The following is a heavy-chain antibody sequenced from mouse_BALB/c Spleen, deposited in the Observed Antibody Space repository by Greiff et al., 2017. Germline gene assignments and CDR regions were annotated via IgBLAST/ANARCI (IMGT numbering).Heavy chain of an antibody. Sequence: EVHLVESGGGLVKPGGSLKLSCAASGFTFSDYYMYWVRQTPEKRLEWVATISDGGSYTYYPDSVKGRFTISRDNAKNNLYLQMSSLKSEDTAMYYCARDAGNYSYAMDYWGQGTSVTVSS. CDR2: ISDGGSYT. CDR1: GFTFSDYY. D-gene: IGHD2-1*01. CDR3: ARDAGNYSYAMDY. J-gene: IGHJ4*01. V-gene: IGHV5-4*02.